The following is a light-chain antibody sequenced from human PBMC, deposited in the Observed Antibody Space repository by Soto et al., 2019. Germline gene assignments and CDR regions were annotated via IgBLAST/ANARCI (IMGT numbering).Light chain of an antibody. J-gene: IGKJ4*01. CDR1: QGIRND. V-gene: IGKV1-17*01. CDR3: LQHNTYPLT. CDR2: SAS. Sequence: DIPMTQSPSSLSASVGDRVTITCRASQGIRNDLSWYQQKSGKAPKRLIYSASSLQSGVPSRFSGSGSGTEFTLTLTSLQPEDFTTYYCLQHNTYPLTCGGGTKVELK.